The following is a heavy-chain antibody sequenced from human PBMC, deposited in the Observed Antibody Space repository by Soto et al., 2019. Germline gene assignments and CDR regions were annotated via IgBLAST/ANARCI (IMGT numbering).Heavy chain of an antibody. Sequence: LGESLKISCKGSGYSFTSYWIGWVRQMPGKGLEWMGIIYPGDSDTRYSPSFQGQVTISADKSISTAYLQWSSLKASDTAMYYCASSGSSWPKGYYYYYMDVWGKGTTVTVSS. V-gene: IGHV5-51*01. CDR2: IYPGDSDT. D-gene: IGHD6-13*01. CDR3: ASSGSSWPKGYYYYYMDV. CDR1: GYSFTSYW. J-gene: IGHJ6*03.